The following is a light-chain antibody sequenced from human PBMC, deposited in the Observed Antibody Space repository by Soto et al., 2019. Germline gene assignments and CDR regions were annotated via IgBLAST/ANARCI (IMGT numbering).Light chain of an antibody. Sequence: EIVLTQSPATLSLSPGERATLSCRASQSISSYLAWYQQKPGQAPRLLIYDASNMATGIPARFSGSGSGTDFTLTISSLEPEDFAVYYCQLRSTWPLTFGGGTKVEIK. J-gene: IGKJ4*01. V-gene: IGKV3-11*01. CDR3: QLRSTWPLT. CDR2: DAS. CDR1: QSISSY.